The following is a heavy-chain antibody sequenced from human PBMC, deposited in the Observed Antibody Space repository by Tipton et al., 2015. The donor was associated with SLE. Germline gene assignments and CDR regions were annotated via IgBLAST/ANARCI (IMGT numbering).Heavy chain of an antibody. CDR3: ARELGEQWLERNNWFDP. J-gene: IGHJ5*02. CDR1: GGPITGYF. V-gene: IGHV4-59*01. D-gene: IGHD6-19*01. Sequence: TLSLTCNVSGGPITGYFWSWVRQPPGERPECLGYLSNRGGTKYNPSLKSRVSISADTSKNLFSLKLKSLIAADTAVYYCARELGEQWLERNNWFDPWGQGTLVSVSS. CDR2: LSNRGGT.